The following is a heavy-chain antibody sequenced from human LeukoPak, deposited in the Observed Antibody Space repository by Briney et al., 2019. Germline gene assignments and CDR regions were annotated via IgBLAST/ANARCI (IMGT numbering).Heavy chain of an antibody. J-gene: IGHJ6*02. V-gene: IGHV1-69*04. D-gene: IGHD5-18*01. CDR2: IIPILGIA. CDR1: GGTFSSYA. CDR3: ASLVDTAISYYYGMDV. Sequence: SVTVSCKASGGTFSSYAISWVRQAPGQGLEWMGRIIPILGIANYAQKFQGRVTITADKSTSTAYMELSSLRSEDTAVYYCASLVDTAISYYYGMDVWGQGTTVTVSS.